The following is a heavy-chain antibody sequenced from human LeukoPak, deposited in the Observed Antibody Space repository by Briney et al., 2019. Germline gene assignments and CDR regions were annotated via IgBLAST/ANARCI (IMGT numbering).Heavy chain of an antibody. V-gene: IGHV3-21*01. CDR2: ISSSSSYI. CDR1: GFTFSSYS. Sequence: PGGSLRLSCAASGFTFSSYSMTWVRQAPGKGLEWVSSISSSSSYIYYADSVKGRFTISRDNAKNSLYLQMNSLRAEDTAVYYCARGRSSSSFWFDSWGQGTLVTVSS. D-gene: IGHD6-6*01. CDR3: ARGRSSSSFWFDS. J-gene: IGHJ5*01.